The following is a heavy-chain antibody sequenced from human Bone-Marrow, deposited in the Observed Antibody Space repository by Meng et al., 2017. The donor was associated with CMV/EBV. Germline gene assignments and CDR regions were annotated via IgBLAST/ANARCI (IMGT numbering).Heavy chain of an antibody. V-gene: IGHV1-2*02. J-gene: IGHJ4*02. CDR1: GYTFTGYY. CDR3: ASGVFAIPGLGY. D-gene: IGHD2-8*01. Sequence: ASVKVSCKASGYTFTGYYIHWVRQAPGQGLEWMGWINPNSGGTNYAQKCQGRVTMTRDTSINTAYMELSRLRSDDTAVYYCASGVFAIPGLGYWGQGTLVTVSS. CDR2: INPNSGGT.